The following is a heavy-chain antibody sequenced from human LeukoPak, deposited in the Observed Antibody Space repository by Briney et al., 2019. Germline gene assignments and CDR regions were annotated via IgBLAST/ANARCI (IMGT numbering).Heavy chain of an antibody. CDR1: GFTVSSNY. CDR3: ARDKERAQGI. CDR2: IDSGGST. Sequence: GGSLRLSCAASGFTVSSNYMSWVRQAPGKGLEWVSVIDSGGSTYYADSVKGGFTISRDNSKNTLYLQMTSLRAEDTAVYYCARDKERAQGIWGQGTMVTVSP. D-gene: IGHD5-24*01. J-gene: IGHJ3*02. V-gene: IGHV3-66*01.